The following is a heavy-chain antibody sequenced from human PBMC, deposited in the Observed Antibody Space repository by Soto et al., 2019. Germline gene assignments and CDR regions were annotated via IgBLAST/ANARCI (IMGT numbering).Heavy chain of an antibody. CDR3: GSGSYPNWFDP. D-gene: IGHD3-10*01. Sequence: QVQLVQSGAEVKKPGSSVKVSCKASGGTFSSYTISWVRQAPGQGLEWMGRIIPILGIANYAQKFQGRVKITADKPTSTAYMELSSLRSEDTAVYYCGSGSYPNWFDPWGQGTLVTVSS. J-gene: IGHJ5*02. CDR2: IIPILGIA. V-gene: IGHV1-69*02. CDR1: GGTFSSYT.